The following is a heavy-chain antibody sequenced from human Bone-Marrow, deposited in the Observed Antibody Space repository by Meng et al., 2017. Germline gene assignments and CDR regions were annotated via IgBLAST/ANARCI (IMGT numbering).Heavy chain of an antibody. J-gene: IGHJ4*02. D-gene: IGHD6-19*01. V-gene: IGHV1-8*01. CDR3: ARDPSNTSGWYAYSDY. Sequence: QVHLVQSWAEMKKPGASVKVCCKASGYTFSTYDINWVRQATGQGLEWMGWMNPDSGDTGYAQKFQGRLTMTRDTSISAAYMELTSLRSEDTAVYYCARDPSNTSGWYAYSDYWGQGTLVTVSS. CDR2: MNPDSGDT. CDR1: GYTFSTYD.